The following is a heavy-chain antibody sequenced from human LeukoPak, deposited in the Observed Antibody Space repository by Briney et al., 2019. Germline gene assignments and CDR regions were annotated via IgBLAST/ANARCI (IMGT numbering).Heavy chain of an antibody. CDR2: ISGNGGGP. D-gene: IGHD3-22*01. J-gene: IGHJ3*01. V-gene: IGHV3-64*02. Sequence: GGSLRLSCAASGFTFSNYAMHWVRHAPRKGLEHVSVISGNGGGPNYAGSSKDRLSISRENSKKTLYLHMDRFRPEASAAFFFARDVAAVAIGPHAFDLWGQGTMVIVSS. CDR1: GFTFSNYA. CDR3: ARDVAAVAIGPHAFDL.